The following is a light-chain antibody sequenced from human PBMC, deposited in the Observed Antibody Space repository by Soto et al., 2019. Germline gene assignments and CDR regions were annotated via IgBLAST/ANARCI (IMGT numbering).Light chain of an antibody. Sequence: QSVLTQPPSVSGAPGQRVTISCTGSSSNIGAGYDVHWYQQLPGTAPKLLIYGDNNRPSGVPDRFSGSKSGTSASLAITGIKAEDEADYYCQSYDSSLSAWVFGGGTKLTVL. J-gene: IGLJ3*02. V-gene: IGLV1-40*01. CDR3: QSYDSSLSAWV. CDR2: GDN. CDR1: SSNIGAGYD.